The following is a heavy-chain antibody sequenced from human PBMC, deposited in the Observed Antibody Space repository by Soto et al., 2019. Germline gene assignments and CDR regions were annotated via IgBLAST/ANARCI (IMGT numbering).Heavy chain of an antibody. CDR1: GGSISSGGYY. CDR3: ARGSVVAATLFDY. V-gene: IGHV4-31*03. CDR2: IYYSGST. Sequence: SETLSFTCTVSGGSISSGGYYWSWIRQHPGKGLEWIGYIYYSGSTYYNPSLKSRVTISVDTSKNQFSLKLSSVTAADTAVYYCARGSVVAATLFDYWGQGTLVTVSS. D-gene: IGHD2-15*01. J-gene: IGHJ4*02.